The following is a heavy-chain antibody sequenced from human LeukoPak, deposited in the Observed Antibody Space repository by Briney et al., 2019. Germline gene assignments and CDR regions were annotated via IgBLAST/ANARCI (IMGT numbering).Heavy chain of an antibody. Sequence: PGGSLRLSCGASGLSFSGYWMTWVRQAPGRGLEWVANIKPDGSEKFYVDSVKGRFTISRDNAKNSLYLQMISLTAEDTAAYYCASTKLGEFNNWGQGTLVTVSS. J-gene: IGHJ4*02. CDR3: ASTKLGEFNN. V-gene: IGHV3-7*01. D-gene: IGHD7-27*01. CDR2: IKPDGSEK. CDR1: GLSFSGYW.